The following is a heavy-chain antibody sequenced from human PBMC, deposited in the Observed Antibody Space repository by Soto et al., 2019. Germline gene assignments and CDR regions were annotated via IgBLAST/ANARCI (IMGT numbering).Heavy chain of an antibody. Sequence: QVQLVESGGGVVQPGRSLRLSCAASGFTFSSYAMHWVRQAPGKGLEWVAVISYDGSNKYYADSVKGRFTISRDNSKNTLYLQMNSLRAEDTAVYYCARVRSSGYYHDAFDIWGQGTMGTVSS. J-gene: IGHJ3*02. D-gene: IGHD3-22*01. V-gene: IGHV3-30-3*01. CDR1: GFTFSSYA. CDR2: ISYDGSNK. CDR3: ARVRSSGYYHDAFDI.